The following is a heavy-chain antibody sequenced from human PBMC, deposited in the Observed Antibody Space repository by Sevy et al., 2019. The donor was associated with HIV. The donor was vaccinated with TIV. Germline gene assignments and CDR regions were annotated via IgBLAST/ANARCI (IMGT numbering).Heavy chain of an antibody. V-gene: IGHV1-18*01. D-gene: IGHD6-13*01. Sequence: ASVKVSCKASGYTFTSYGISWVRQAPGQGLEWMGWISAYNGNTNYAQKLQGSVTMTTDTSTSTAYMELRSLRSDDTAVYYCARDEVRGSSWYSYYYYYGMDVWGQGTTVTVSS. CDR2: ISAYNGNT. J-gene: IGHJ6*02. CDR1: GYTFTSYG. CDR3: ARDEVRGSSWYSYYYYYGMDV.